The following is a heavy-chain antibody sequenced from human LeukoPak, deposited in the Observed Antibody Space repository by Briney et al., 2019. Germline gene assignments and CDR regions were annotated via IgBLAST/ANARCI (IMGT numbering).Heavy chain of an antibody. CDR3: ARGPYYYGSGSYYKN. J-gene: IGHJ4*02. CDR1: GGSFSGYY. D-gene: IGHD3-10*01. V-gene: IGHV4-34*01. CDR2: INHSGST. Sequence: PSETLSLTCAVYGGSFSGYYWSWIRQPPGKGLEWIEEINHSGSTNYNPSLKSRVTISVDTSKNQFSLKLSSVTAADTAVYYCARGPYYYGSGSYYKNWGQGTLVTVSS.